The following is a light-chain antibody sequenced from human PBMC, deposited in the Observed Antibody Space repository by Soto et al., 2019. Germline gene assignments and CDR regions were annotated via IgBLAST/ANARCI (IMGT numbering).Light chain of an antibody. Sequence: DIQMTQSPSTLSASVGDRVTITCRASQSISSWLDWYQQKPGKAPKLLIYKASSIAIGVSSRFSGRGSGTEFTLTISSLQPDDFAIYYCQQYNSYSWTFGQGTRVEIK. J-gene: IGKJ1*01. V-gene: IGKV1-5*03. CDR1: QSISSW. CDR2: KAS. CDR3: QQYNSYSWT.